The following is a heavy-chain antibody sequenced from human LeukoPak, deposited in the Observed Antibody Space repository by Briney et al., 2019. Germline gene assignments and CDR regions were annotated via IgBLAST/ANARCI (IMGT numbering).Heavy chain of an antibody. CDR1: GFTFGSYA. D-gene: IGHD2/OR15-2a*01. CDR2: IYSGGNT. V-gene: IGHV3-23*05. J-gene: IGHJ4*02. Sequence: GGSLRLPCAASGFTFGSYAMSWVRQAPGKGLEWVSFIYSGGNTHYSDSVKGRFTISRDNSKNTLYLQMNSLRAEDTAVYYCARRAGEYSHPYDYWGQGTLVTVSS. CDR3: ARRAGEYSHPYDY.